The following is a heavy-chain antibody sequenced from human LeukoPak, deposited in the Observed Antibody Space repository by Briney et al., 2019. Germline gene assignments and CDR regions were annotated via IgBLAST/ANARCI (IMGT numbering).Heavy chain of an antibody. J-gene: IGHJ4*02. CDR3: ATHKGSWPYYFDY. Sequence: PGGSLRLSCAASGFTFGNYAMHWVRQPLGKGLEWVAVIWDDGTNKYYADSVKGRFTISRDNSKNTLYLQMNSLRAEDTAVYYCATHKGSWPYYFDYWGQGSLVTVSS. D-gene: IGHD1-26*01. CDR1: GFTFGNYA. CDR2: IWDDGTNK. V-gene: IGHV3-33*01.